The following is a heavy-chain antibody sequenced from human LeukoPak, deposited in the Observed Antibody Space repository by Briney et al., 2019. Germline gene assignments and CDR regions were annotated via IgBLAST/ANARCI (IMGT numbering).Heavy chain of an antibody. CDR3: VRAARSVDYSDYFYYMDV. Sequence: GGSLRLSCAASELIVSGNYMSWVRQAPGKGLQWVSVIYPGIEIHYADSVKGRFTISRDNGKNSVFLEMNSLRVEDTAVYYCVRAARSVDYSDYFYYMDVWGKGTTVTISS. D-gene: IGHD2-15*01. CDR2: IYPGIEI. J-gene: IGHJ6*03. V-gene: IGHV3-53*01. CDR1: ELIVSGNY.